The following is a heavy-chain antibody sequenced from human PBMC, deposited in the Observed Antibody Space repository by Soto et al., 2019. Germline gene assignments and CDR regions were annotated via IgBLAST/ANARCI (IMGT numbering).Heavy chain of an antibody. V-gene: IGHV4-39*01. J-gene: IGHJ5*02. CDR1: GGSISSSSYY. Sequence: PSETLSLTCTVSGGSISSSSYYWGWIRQPPGKGLEWIGSIYYSGSTYYNPSLKSRVTISVDTSKNQFSLKLSSVTAADTAVYYCARRRIAVAGTGWFDPWGQGTLVTV. CDR3: ARRRIAVAGTGWFDP. CDR2: IYYSGST. D-gene: IGHD6-19*01.